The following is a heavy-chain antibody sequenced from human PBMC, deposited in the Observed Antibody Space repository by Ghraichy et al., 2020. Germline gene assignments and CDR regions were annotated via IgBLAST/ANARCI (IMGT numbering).Heavy chain of an antibody. CDR2: VYYTGST. V-gene: IGHV4-59*01. D-gene: IGHD3-16*01. CDR1: GGSISTFY. Sequence: SETLSLTCTVSGGSISTFYWSWIRQTPEKGLEWIGYVYYTGSTKYNPSLTDRVTFSVDTSKNQLSLNLRSVTAADTAVYYCARGGRTYALGDYFDYWGQGSQVTVSA. CDR3: ARGGRTYALGDYFDY. J-gene: IGHJ4*02.